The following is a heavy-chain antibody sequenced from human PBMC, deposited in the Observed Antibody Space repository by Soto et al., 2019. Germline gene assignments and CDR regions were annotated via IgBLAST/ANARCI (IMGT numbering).Heavy chain of an antibody. J-gene: IGHJ6*02. CDR3: ARDGYGDPYYYYGMDV. V-gene: IGHV3-48*03. Sequence: VGSVRLSCAASGFAFGFYELSWVRQAPGKGLEWVSYISTSGDTIYYADSVKGRFTISRDNARNSLYLQMNSLRAEDTAVYYCARDGYGDPYYYYGMDVWGQGTTVTVSS. CDR1: GFAFGFYE. CDR2: ISTSGDTI. D-gene: IGHD4-17*01.